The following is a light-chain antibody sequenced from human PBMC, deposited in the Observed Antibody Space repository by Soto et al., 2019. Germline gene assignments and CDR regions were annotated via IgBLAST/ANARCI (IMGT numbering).Light chain of an antibody. CDR3: CSYAGSYTSYV. J-gene: IGLJ1*01. CDR2: DVS. Sequence: QSVLTQPRSVSGSPGQSVTISCTGTSSDVGDYNYVSWYQQHPGKAPKLMIYDVSKRPSGVPDRFSGSKSGNTASLTISGLQGEDEADYYCCSYAGSYTSYVFGTGTKLTVL. V-gene: IGLV2-11*01. CDR1: SSDVGDYNY.